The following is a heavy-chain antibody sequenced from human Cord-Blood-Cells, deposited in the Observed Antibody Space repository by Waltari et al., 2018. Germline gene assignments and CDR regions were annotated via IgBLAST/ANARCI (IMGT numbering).Heavy chain of an antibody. CDR2: ISYDGSNK. J-gene: IGHJ4*02. D-gene: IGHD3-22*01. CDR3: ASTPYDSSGYYYY. CDR1: GFTFSSYA. Sequence: QVQLVESGGGVVQPGRSLRLSCAASGFTFSSYAMHWVRQAPGKGLEWVAVISYDGSNKYYADSLKGRFTISRDNSKNTLYLQMNSLRAEDTAVYYCASTPYDSSGYYYYWGQGTLVTVSS. V-gene: IGHV3-30-3*01.